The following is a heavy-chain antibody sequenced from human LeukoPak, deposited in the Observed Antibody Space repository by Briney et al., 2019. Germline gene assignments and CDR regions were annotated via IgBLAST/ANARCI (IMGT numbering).Heavy chain of an antibody. Sequence: SETLSLTCTVSGGXINNYYWSWIRQTPGKGREWLGYISNSGSTNYNPSLKTRVTISLDTSKNQFSLKLSSVTAADTAVFYCARDTYDTLTGYFLFDYWGQGTLVTVSS. V-gene: IGHV4-59*01. J-gene: IGHJ4*02. CDR3: ARDTYDTLTGYFLFDY. CDR1: GGXINNYY. D-gene: IGHD3-9*01. CDR2: ISNSGST.